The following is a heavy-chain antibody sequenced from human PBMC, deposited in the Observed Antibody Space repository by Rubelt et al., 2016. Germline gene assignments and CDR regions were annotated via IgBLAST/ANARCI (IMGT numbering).Heavy chain of an antibody. CDR1: GFTFSSYW. J-gene: IGHJ4*02. V-gene: IGHV3-7*02. Sequence: VQLVESGGGLVQPGGSLRLSCAASGFTFSSYWMSWVRQAPGKGLEWVANIKQDGSEKYYVDSVKGRFTISRDNANNSLYLQMNSLRAEDTAVYYCGRVIIRGSLYYVDYWGQGTLVTVSS. D-gene: IGHD1-1*01. CDR3: GRVIIRGSLYYVDY. CDR2: IKQDGSEK.